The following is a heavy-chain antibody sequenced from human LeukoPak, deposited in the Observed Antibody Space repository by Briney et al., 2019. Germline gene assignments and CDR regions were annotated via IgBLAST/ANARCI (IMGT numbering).Heavy chain of an antibody. CDR1: GFTFSSYS. CDR2: ISSSGSTI. CDR3: ARDHAYYYGSGSPPADAFDI. D-gene: IGHD3-10*01. J-gene: IGHJ3*02. V-gene: IGHV3-48*04. Sequence: PGGSLRLSCAASGFTFSSYSMNWVRQAPGKGLEWVSYISSSGSTIYYADSVKGRFTISRDNAKNSLYLQMNSLRAEDTAVYYCARDHAYYYGSGSPPADAFDIWGQGTMVTVSS.